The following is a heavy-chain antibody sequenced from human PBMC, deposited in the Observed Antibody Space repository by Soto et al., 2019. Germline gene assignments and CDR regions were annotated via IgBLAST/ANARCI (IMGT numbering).Heavy chain of an antibody. J-gene: IGHJ4*02. V-gene: IGHV3-30*18. CDR2: ISYDGSNK. Sequence: QVQLVESGGGVVQPGRSLRLSCAASGFTFSSYGMHWVRQAPGKGLEWVAVISYDGSNKYYADSVKGRFTISRDNSKNTLNLQMNSLRAEDTAVYYCAKENLRGTLNYWGQGTLVTVSS. D-gene: IGHD3-16*01. CDR3: AKENLRGTLNY. CDR1: GFTFSSYG.